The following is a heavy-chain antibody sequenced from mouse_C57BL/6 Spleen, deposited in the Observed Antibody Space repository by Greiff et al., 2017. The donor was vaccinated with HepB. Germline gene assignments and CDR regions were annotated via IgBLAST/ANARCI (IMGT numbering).Heavy chain of an antibody. Sequence: VQLQQPGAELVKPGASVKMSCKASGYTFTSYWITWVKQRPGQGLEWIGDIYPGSGSTNYNEKFKSKATLTVDTSSSTAYMQLSSLTSEDSAVYYCARSLITTVVVGDYWGQGTTLTVSS. CDR2: IYPGSGST. D-gene: IGHD1-1*01. CDR3: ARSLITTVVVGDY. V-gene: IGHV1-55*01. CDR1: GYTFTSYW. J-gene: IGHJ2*01.